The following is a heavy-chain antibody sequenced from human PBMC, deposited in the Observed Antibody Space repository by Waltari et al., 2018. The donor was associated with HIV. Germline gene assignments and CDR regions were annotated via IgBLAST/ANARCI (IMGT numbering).Heavy chain of an antibody. D-gene: IGHD3-10*01. Sequence: QVQLQESGPGLVKPSGTLSLTCAVSGGSISSNYWWSWVRQPPGKGLEWIGEIYHSGSTNYNPSLKSRVTISVDKSKNLFSLQLSSVTAADTAVYYCARGDWVRGVHYYFDYWGQGTLVTVSS. CDR2: IYHSGST. CDR1: GGSISSNYW. V-gene: IGHV4-4*02. J-gene: IGHJ4*02. CDR3: ARGDWVRGVHYYFDY.